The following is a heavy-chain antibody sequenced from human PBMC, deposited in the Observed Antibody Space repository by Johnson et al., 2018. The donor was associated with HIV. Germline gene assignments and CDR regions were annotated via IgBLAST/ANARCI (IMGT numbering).Heavy chain of an antibody. CDR3: ARAMRWPNSFDI. CDR1: GFTFSSYD. J-gene: IGHJ3*02. CDR2: IGTAGDT. D-gene: IGHD5-24*01. V-gene: IGHV3-13*01. Sequence: VQLVESGGGLVQPGGSLRLSCAVSGFTFSSYDHWVRQPTGKGLGWVSGIGTAGDTYYPGSVKGRFTISRENAKNSLYLQMNSLRAGDTAVYYCARAMRWPNSFDIRGQGTMVTVSS.